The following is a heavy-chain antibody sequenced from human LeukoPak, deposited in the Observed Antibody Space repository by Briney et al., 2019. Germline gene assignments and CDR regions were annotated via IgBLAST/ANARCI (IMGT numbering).Heavy chain of an antibody. J-gene: IGHJ4*02. D-gene: IGHD5-12*01. V-gene: IGHV3-23*01. Sequence: TGGSLRLSCAASGFTFSSYEMNWVRQAPGKGLEWVSAISGSGGSTYYADSVKGRFTISRDNSKNTLYLQMNSLRAEDTAVYYCAKDRVRDIVATIGGQGTLVTVSS. CDR3: AKDRVRDIVATI. CDR2: ISGSGGST. CDR1: GFTFSSYE.